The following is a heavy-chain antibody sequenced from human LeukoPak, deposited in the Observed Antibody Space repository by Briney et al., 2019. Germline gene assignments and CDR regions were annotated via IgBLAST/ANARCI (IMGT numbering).Heavy chain of an antibody. V-gene: IGHV3-30-3*02. J-gene: IGHJ3*02. D-gene: IGHD1-26*01. CDR2: ISYDGSNK. Sequence: GGSLRLSCAASGFTFSSYAMHWVRQAPGKGLEWVAVISYDGSNKYYADSVKGRFTISRDNSKNTLYLQMNSLRAEDTAVYYCAKPPGSYYWDAFDIWGQGTMVTVSS. CDR3: AKPPGSYYWDAFDI. CDR1: GFTFSSYA.